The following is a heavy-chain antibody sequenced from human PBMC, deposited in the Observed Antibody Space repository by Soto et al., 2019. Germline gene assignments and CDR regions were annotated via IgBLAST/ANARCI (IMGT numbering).Heavy chain of an antibody. Sequence: SETLSLTCTVSGASINSYYWSWIRQPPGKGLEWIGYISDIGSINYNPSLKSRVTISIDTSKNLFSLKLNSVTAADTAVYYCARGRTRGGHLAHLDNWGQGALVPVSS. D-gene: IGHD3-16*01. V-gene: IGHV4-59*01. CDR3: ARGRTRGGHLAHLDN. CDR1: GASINSYY. J-gene: IGHJ4*01. CDR2: ISDIGSI.